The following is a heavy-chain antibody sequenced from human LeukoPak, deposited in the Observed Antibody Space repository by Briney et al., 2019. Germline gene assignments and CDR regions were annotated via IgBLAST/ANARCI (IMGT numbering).Heavy chain of an antibody. CDR2: ISDNT. Sequence: PGGSLRLSCAASGFTFGVYAMTWVRQAPGRGLEWVSTISDNTYYSDSVKGRFTISRDDSKSTLFLQMSSLTVEDTAIYHCAREVDYWGQGTLVTVSS. V-gene: IGHV3-23*01. CDR1: GFTFGVYA. J-gene: IGHJ4*02. CDR3: AREVDY.